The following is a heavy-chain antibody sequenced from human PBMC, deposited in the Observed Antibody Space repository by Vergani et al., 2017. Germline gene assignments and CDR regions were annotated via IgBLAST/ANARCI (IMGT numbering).Heavy chain of an antibody. J-gene: IGHJ5*02. D-gene: IGHD6-13*01. CDR1: GFSLSTSGVG. V-gene: IGHV2-5*02. CDR2: IYWDDDK. Sequence: QITLKESGPTLVKPTQTLTLTCTFSGFSLSTSGVGVGWIRQPPGKALEWLALIYWDDDKRYSPSLKSRLTITKDTSKNQVVLTMTNMDPVDTATYYCAXRVRGYSSSWTQNWFDPWGQGTLVTVSS. CDR3: AXRVRGYSSSWTQNWFDP.